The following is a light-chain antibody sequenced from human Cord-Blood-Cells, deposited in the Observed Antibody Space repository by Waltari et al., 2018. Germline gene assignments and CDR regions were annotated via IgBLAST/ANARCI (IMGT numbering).Light chain of an antibody. CDR3: SSYTSSSTLV. J-gene: IGLJ3*02. V-gene: IGLV2-14*03. Sequence: QSALTQPASVSGSPGQSITISCTATSSDVGGYNYVSWYQQHPGQAPKLMIYDVSNRPSGVSNRFSGSKSGNTASLTISWLQAEDEADYYCSSYTSSSTLVFGGGTKLTVL. CDR1: SSDVGGYNY. CDR2: DVS.